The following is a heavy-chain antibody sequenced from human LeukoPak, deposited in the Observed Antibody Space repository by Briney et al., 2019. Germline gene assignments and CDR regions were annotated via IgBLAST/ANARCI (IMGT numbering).Heavy chain of an antibody. D-gene: IGHD2-8*01. V-gene: IGHV4-4*07. J-gene: IGHJ5*01. CDR1: GGSISNYY. CDR3: ARDRCEGYCTSFDS. Sequence: PSETLSLTCTVSGGSISNYYWSWIRQPAGKGLEWIGGIHSSGSTNYNPSLKSRVTISVDKSKNQFSLRLSSVIAADTAVYFCARDRCEGYCTSFDSWGQGTLVTVSS. CDR2: IHSSGST.